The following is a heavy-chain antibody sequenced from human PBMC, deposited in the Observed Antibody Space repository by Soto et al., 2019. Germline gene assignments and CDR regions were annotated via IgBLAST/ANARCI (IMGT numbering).Heavy chain of an antibody. CDR2: IIPIFGTA. D-gene: IGHD1-26*01. CDR3: ARSEWEPPGPHVNYGMDV. V-gene: IGHV1-69*13. Sequence: SVKVSCKASGGTFSSYAISWVRQAPGQGLEWMGGIIPIFGTANYAQKFQGRVTITADESTSTAYMELSSLRSEDTAVYYCARSEWEPPGPHVNYGMDVWGQGTTVTVSS. J-gene: IGHJ6*02. CDR1: GGTFSSYA.